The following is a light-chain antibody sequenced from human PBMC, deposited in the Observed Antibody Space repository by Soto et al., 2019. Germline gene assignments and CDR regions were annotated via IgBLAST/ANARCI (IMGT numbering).Light chain of an antibody. CDR2: STS. J-gene: IGLJ3*02. CDR3: LLFYGDAWV. V-gene: IGLV7-43*01. Sequence: QAVVTQEPSLTVSPGGTVTLTCASSTGAVTSGYYPNWFQQKAGQATRVLIYSTSNKHTWTPARFSGYLLGGKAALTLSGVQPEDEAEYYCLLFYGDAWVFGGGTKVTVL. CDR1: TGAVTSGYY.